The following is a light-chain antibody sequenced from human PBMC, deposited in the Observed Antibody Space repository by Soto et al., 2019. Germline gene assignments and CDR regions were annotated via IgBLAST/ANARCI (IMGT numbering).Light chain of an antibody. CDR3: QKCKVAPFT. J-gene: IGKJ4*01. Sequence: DIQMTQSPSSLSAFVGDRVTITCRASQDIANFLAWYQQKPGKVPKLLIYAASTLQSGVPSRFSGSGSGTDFTLAISSLQPEDVATYYCQKCKVAPFTFGGGLKVEIK. CDR2: AAS. V-gene: IGKV1-27*01. CDR1: QDIANF.